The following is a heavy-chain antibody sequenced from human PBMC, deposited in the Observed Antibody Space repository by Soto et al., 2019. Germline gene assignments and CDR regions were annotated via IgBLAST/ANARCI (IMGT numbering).Heavy chain of an antibody. J-gene: IGHJ4*02. V-gene: IGHV4-59*11. Sequence: QVQLQESGPGVVKPSETLSLTCIVSGGSISSHYWSWIRQAPGKGLEWIGYVYHNGNTNNNPSLRSRVTISIDTSRNHFSLKLNSVTAADTAVYYCARGFCTGVGCQLNYFDYWGQGALVTVSS. D-gene: IGHD2-8*02. CDR3: ARGFCTGVGCQLNYFDY. CDR2: VYHNGNT. CDR1: GGSISSHY.